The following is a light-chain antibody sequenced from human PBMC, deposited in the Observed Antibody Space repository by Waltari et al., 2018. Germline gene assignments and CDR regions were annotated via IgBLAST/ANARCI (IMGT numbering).Light chain of an antibody. CDR1: TSLVHRDGSTY. Sequence: VMTQTPLSSPVTRGQPASISCRSSTSLVHRDGSTYFSWLQQRPGQPPRLLIYKISNRFSGVPDRFSGSGAETDFTLTISRVEPEDVGIYYCMQSTHLPWTFGQGTKVEIK. V-gene: IGKV2-24*01. CDR3: MQSTHLPWT. CDR2: KIS. J-gene: IGKJ1*01.